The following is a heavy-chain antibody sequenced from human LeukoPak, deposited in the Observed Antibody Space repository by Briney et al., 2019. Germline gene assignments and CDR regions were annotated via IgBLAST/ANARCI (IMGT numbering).Heavy chain of an antibody. CDR1: GGSFSGYY. Sequence: SETLSLTCAVYGGSFSGYYWSWIRQPPGKGLEWIGEINHSGSTNYNPSLKSRVTISVDTSKNQFSLKLSSVTAADTAVYYCARGRSYYGSGGYAAHYYYYMDVWGKGTTVTVSS. CDR2: INHSGST. J-gene: IGHJ6*03. CDR3: ARGRSYYGSGGYAAHYYYYMDV. D-gene: IGHD3-10*01. V-gene: IGHV4-34*01.